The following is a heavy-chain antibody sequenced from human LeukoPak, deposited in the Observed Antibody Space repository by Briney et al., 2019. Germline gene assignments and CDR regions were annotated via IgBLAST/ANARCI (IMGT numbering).Heavy chain of an antibody. Sequence: GGSLRLSCAASGFTFSSYSMNWVRQAPGKGLEWVSSISSSSSYIYYADSVKGRFTISRDNAKNSLYLQMNSLRAEDTAVYYCARDRTYYDSSGYYGYWGQGTLATVSS. CDR2: ISSSSSYI. J-gene: IGHJ4*02. CDR1: GFTFSSYS. V-gene: IGHV3-21*01. D-gene: IGHD3-22*01. CDR3: ARDRTYYDSSGYYGY.